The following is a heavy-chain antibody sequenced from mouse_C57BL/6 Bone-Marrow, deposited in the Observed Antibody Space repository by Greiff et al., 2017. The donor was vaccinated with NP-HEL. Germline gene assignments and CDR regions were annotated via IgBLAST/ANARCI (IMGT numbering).Heavy chain of an antibody. D-gene: IGHD1-3*01. J-gene: IGHJ3*01. CDR1: GFTFSSYG. Sequence: EVMLVESGGDLVKPGGSLKLSCAASGFTFSSYGMSWVRQTPDKRLEWVATISSGGSYTYYPDSVKGRFTIYRDNDKNTRYRQMSSVKSEYTAMYYCASRSGGAYGGQGTLVTVSA. V-gene: IGHV5-6*02. CDR3: ASRSGGAY. CDR2: ISSGGSYT.